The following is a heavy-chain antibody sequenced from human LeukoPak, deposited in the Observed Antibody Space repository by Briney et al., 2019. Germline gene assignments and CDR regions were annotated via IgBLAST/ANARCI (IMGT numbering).Heavy chain of an antibody. CDR2: IYYSGNT. CDR3: ARGTNYYGSGDY. D-gene: IGHD3-10*01. V-gene: IGHV4-59*01. Sequence: PSETLSLTCTVSGGSISSFYWSWIRQPPGKGLEWIGYIYYSGNTNYNPSLKSRVTISVDTSKNQFSLKLTSVTAADTAVYYCARGTNYYGSGDYWGQGTLVTVSS. J-gene: IGHJ4*02. CDR1: GGSISSFY.